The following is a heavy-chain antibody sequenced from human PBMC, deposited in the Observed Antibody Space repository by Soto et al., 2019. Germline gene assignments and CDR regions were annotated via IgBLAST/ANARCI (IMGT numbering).Heavy chain of an antibody. Sequence: ASVKDSCKASGYTFTSYGISWVGQPPGQELEWMGWISAYNGNTNYAQKLQGRVTMTTDTSTSTAYMELRSLRSDDTAVYYCAREYILLLPAAHRFNGFDPWCQGTLV. CDR1: GYTFTSYG. CDR2: ISAYNGNT. CDR3: AREYILLLPAAHRFNGFDP. J-gene: IGHJ5*02. D-gene: IGHD2-2*01. V-gene: IGHV1-18*04.